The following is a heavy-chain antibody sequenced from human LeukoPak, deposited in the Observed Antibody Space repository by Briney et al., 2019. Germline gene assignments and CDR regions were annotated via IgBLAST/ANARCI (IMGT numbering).Heavy chain of an antibody. CDR1: GFTFSSYA. V-gene: IGHV3-30-3*01. CDR3: ARTFSSGWYSPTDY. Sequence: GGSLRLSCAASGFTFSSYAMHWVRQAPGKGLEWVAVISYDGSNKYYADSVKGRFTIPRDNSKNTLYLQKNSLRAEDTAVYYCARTFSSGWYSPTDYWGQGTLVTVSS. J-gene: IGHJ4*02. D-gene: IGHD6-19*01. CDR2: ISYDGSNK.